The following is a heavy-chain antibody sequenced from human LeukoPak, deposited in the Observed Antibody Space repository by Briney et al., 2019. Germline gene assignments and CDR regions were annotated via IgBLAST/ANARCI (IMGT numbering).Heavy chain of an antibody. V-gene: IGHV3-48*04. Sequence: GGSLRLSCVASGFAFSSYSMNWVRQAPGKGLEWVSYISDSGSTKYYADSVKGRFTISRDNAKNSVYLQMKSLRAEDTAVYYCVREGYYDSSGYLGVFDYWGQGTLVTVSS. CDR2: ISDSGSTK. CDR3: VREGYYDSSGYLGVFDY. CDR1: GFAFSSYS. D-gene: IGHD3-22*01. J-gene: IGHJ4*02.